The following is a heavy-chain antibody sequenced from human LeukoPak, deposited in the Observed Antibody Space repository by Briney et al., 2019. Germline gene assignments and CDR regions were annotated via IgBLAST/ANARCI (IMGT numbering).Heavy chain of an antibody. J-gene: IGHJ4*02. Sequence: GASVTVSCKASGYTFTCYYMHWVRQAPGQGLEWMGWINPNSGGTNYAQKFQGRVTMTRDTSISTAYMELSRLRSDDTAVYYCASVYYYDSSGFDYWGQGTLVTVSS. CDR1: GYTFTCYY. CDR3: ASVYYYDSSGFDY. D-gene: IGHD3-22*01. CDR2: INPNSGGT. V-gene: IGHV1-2*02.